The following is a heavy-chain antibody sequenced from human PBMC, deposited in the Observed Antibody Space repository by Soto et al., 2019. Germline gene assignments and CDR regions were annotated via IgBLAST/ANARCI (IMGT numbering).Heavy chain of an antibody. J-gene: IGHJ4*02. CDR1: GGSFTSNNW. Sequence: PSETLSLTCAVSGGSFTSNNWWTCVRQPPGQGLEWIGEIYRTGSTNYNPSLKSRVTISLDKSENQFSLKVTSLTAADTAVYYGASRDPGTSVDYWGQGTLVTVSS. V-gene: IGHV4-4*02. CDR3: ASRDPGTSVDY. CDR2: IYRTGST. D-gene: IGHD1-7*01.